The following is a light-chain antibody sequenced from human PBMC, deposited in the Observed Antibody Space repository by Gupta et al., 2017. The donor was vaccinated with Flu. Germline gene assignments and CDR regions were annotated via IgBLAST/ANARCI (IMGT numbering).Light chain of an antibody. Sequence: GDSLRNAYESLYQQQPGQAPVLVIYAKNIRPAWIPDRLSGSSSGNTASLPVTGAQAEDEADYYCNSRDSTNIRQSVFGGGTKLTVL. CDR3: NSRDSTNIRQSV. CDR2: AKN. J-gene: IGLJ2*01. CDR1: SLRNAY. V-gene: IGLV3-19*01.